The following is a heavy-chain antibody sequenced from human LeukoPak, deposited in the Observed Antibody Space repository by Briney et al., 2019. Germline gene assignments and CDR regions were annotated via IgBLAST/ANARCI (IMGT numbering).Heavy chain of an antibody. CDR1: GDSISSSSYY. Sequence: SQTLSLTCTVSGDSISSSSYYWGWIRQPPGKGLEWIGSIYYSGSTYYNPSLKSRVTISVDTSKNQFSLKLSSVSAADTAVYYCASFIEYTSSVAFDIWGQGTMVTVSS. CDR2: IYYSGST. D-gene: IGHD6-6*01. CDR3: ASFIEYTSSVAFDI. V-gene: IGHV4-39*01. J-gene: IGHJ3*02.